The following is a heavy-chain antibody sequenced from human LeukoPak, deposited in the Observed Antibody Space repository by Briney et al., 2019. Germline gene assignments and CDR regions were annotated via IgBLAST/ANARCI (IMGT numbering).Heavy chain of an antibody. CDR1: GGSFSGYY. CDR3: ARGVSGSGRLVDY. J-gene: IGHJ4*02. Sequence: SETLSLTCAVYGGSFSGYYWSWIRQPPGKGLEWIGEINHSGSTNYNPSLKSRVTISVDTSENQFSLKLSSVTAADTAVYYCARGVSGSGRLVDYWGQGTLVTVSS. CDR2: INHSGST. D-gene: IGHD3-10*01. V-gene: IGHV4-34*01.